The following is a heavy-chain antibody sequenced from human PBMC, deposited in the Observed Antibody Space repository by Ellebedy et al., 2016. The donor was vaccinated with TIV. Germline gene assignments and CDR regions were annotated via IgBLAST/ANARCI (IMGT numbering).Heavy chain of an antibody. Sequence: PGGSLRLSCEGSGYSFTSYWIAWVRQMPGKGLEWMGIIYPSDSHTRYSSPFQGQVTMSADKSTSTAYLQWSSLKASDTAMYYCARRGDSSAYLTSWGQGTLVTVSS. CDR2: IYPSDSHT. J-gene: IGHJ5*02. D-gene: IGHD3-22*01. CDR3: ARRGDSSAYLTS. CDR1: GYSFTSYW. V-gene: IGHV5-51*01.